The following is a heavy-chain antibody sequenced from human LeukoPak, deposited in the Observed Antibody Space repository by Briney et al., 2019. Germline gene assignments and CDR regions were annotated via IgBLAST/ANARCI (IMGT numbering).Heavy chain of an antibody. CDR2: ICSGGNT. V-gene: IGHV3-53*01. Sequence: PGGSLRVSCAASGFTVSSNCMSWVRQAPGKGLERVSLICSGGNTYYADSVKGRFTISRDDSKNTLYLQMNSLRAEDTAVYYCARRYCSGGTCYFSDYWGQGTLVTVSS. D-gene: IGHD2-15*01. J-gene: IGHJ4*01. CDR3: ARRYCSGGTCYFSDY. CDR1: GFTVSSNC.